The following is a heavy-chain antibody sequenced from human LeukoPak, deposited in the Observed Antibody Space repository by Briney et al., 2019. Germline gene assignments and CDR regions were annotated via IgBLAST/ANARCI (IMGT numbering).Heavy chain of an antibody. CDR3: AREVGATHYFDY. V-gene: IGHV1-69*13. D-gene: IGHD1-26*01. CDR2: IIPIFGTA. J-gene: IGHJ4*02. CDR1: GGTFSSYA. Sequence: GASVKVSCKASGGTFSSYAISWVRQAPGQGLEWMGGIIPIFGTANYAQKFQGRVTITADESTSTAYMELSSLRSEDTAVYYCAREVGATHYFDYWGQGTLVTVSS.